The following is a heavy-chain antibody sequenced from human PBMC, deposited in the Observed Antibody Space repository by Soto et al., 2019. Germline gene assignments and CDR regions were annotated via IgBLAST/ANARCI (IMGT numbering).Heavy chain of an antibody. CDR1: GDSITSGGYY. D-gene: IGHD1-26*01. Sequence: PSETLSLTCTVTGDSITSGGYYWSWIRQHPRKALEWLGYIYGSGGSGSTLYNPSLKSRITLSVDTSKTQFSLHLSSVTAADTAVYYCARDREAAYNFYYGMDVWDQGTTVTVSS. J-gene: IGHJ6*02. CDR3: ARDREAAYNFYYGMDV. V-gene: IGHV4-31*03. CDR2: IYGSGGSGST.